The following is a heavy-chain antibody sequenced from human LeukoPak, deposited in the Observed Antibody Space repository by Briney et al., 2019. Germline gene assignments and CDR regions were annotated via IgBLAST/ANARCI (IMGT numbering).Heavy chain of an antibody. V-gene: IGHV3-30*03. CDR1: GFIFSTYG. CDR3: VRPYYYDSSGYYPYYFDY. J-gene: IGHJ4*02. CDR2: ISYDGRNK. D-gene: IGHD3-22*01. Sequence: GGSLRLSCAASGFIFSTYGMHWVRRAPGKGLEWVAVISYDGRNKYYADSVKGRFTISRDNSKNTLYLQMNSLRSDDTAVYYCVRPYYYDSSGYYPYYFDYWGQGTLVTVSS.